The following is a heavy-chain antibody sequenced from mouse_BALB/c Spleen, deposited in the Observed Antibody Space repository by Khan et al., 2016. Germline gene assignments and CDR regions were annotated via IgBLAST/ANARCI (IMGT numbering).Heavy chain of an antibody. CDR1: GFAFSRYW. J-gene: IGHJ2*01. D-gene: IGHD1-2*01. Sequence: EVKLLESGGGLVQPGGSLKLSCAASGFAFSRYWMSWVRPSPGKGLEWIGDLPPDSSTINSTPSLKDKFIISRDNAKNTLYLQRSNVRSEDTALYFCARLHYYGYMNYWGQGTTLTVSS. CDR2: LPPDSSTI. V-gene: IGHV4-1*02. CDR3: ARLHYYGYMNY.